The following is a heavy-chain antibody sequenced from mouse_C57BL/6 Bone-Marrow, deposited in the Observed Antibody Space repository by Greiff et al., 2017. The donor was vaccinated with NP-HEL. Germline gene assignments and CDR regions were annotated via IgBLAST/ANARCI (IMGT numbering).Heavy chain of an antibody. Sequence: EVMLVESGGGLVQPGGSLKLSCAASGFTFSDYYMYWVRQTPEKRLEWVAYISNGGGSTYYPDTVKGRFTISRENAKNTLYLQMSRLKAEDTAMYYGARQRWSGYFDYWGQGTTLTVSS. CDR2: ISNGGGST. CDR3: ARQRWSGYFDY. V-gene: IGHV5-12*01. J-gene: IGHJ2*01. CDR1: GFTFSDYY. D-gene: IGHD1-1*02.